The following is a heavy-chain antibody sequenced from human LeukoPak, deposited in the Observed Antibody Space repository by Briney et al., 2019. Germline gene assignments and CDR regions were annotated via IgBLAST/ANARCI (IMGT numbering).Heavy chain of an antibody. CDR1: GGSISSSSYY. CDR3: ARQASPGIDS. V-gene: IGHV4-39*01. CDR2: IYYSGGT. Sequence: SETLSLTCTVSGGSISSSSYYWGWIRQPPGKGLEWIGSIYYSGGTYYNPSLKSRVTISLDASKNQFSLKLSSVTAADTAVYYCARQASPGIDSWGQGTLVTVSS. D-gene: IGHD6-13*01. J-gene: IGHJ4*02.